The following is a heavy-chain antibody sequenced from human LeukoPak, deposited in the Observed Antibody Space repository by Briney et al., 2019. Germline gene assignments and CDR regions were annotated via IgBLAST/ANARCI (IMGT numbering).Heavy chain of an antibody. CDR2: MNPNSGNT. D-gene: IGHD5-24*01. Sequence: ASVKVSCKASGYTFTSYGISWVRQATGQGLEWMGWMNPNSGNTGYAQKFQGRVTMTRNTSISTAYMELSSLRSEDTAVYYCAREDGYNFVDYWGQGTLVTVSS. CDR3: AREDGYNFVDY. J-gene: IGHJ4*02. CDR1: GYTFTSYG. V-gene: IGHV1-8*02.